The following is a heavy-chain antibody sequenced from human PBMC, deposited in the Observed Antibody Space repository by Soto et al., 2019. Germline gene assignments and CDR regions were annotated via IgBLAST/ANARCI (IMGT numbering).Heavy chain of an antibody. CDR3: ARSFRQWLVDY. V-gene: IGHV3-33*01. Sequence: QVQLVESGGGVVQPGRSLRLSCAASGFTFSSYDMHWVRQAPGKGLEWAAIIWYDGSNKYYADSVKGRFTISRDNSKNTLYLQVNSLRADDTAVYYCARSFRQWLVDYWGQGTLVTVSS. CDR1: GFTFSSYD. D-gene: IGHD6-19*01. CDR2: IWYDGSNK. J-gene: IGHJ4*02.